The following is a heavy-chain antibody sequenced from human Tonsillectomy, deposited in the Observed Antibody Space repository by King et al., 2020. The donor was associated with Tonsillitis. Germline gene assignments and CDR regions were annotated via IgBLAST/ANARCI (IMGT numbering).Heavy chain of an antibody. D-gene: IGHD5-18*01. V-gene: IGHV4-61*02. CDR3: ARRNTTIVDDAFDI. CDR1: GGSISSGSYY. CDR2: IHTSGTT. Sequence: VQLQESGPGLVKPSQTLSLTCTVSGGSISSGSYYWSWIRQPAGKGLEWIGRIHTSGTTNYNTSLKSRLTILVKTSKNQFSLKLSFVPAADTAVYYCARRNTTIVDDAFDIWGQGTMVTVSS. J-gene: IGHJ3*02.